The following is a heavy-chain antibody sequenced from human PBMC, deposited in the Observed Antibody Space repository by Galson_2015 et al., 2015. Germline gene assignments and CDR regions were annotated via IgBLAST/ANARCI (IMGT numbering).Heavy chain of an antibody. CDR1: GFTFGSYA. Sequence: SLRLSCAPSGFTFGSYAMTWVRQAPGKGLEWVSTISNGGGKRYYADSVKGRFTISRHNAQNTLFLHMSSLRVEDTAIYYCAKGGVYGDFVPSFFDYWGQGTLVAVSS. CDR2: ISNGGGKR. D-gene: IGHD4-17*01. V-gene: IGHV3-23*01. CDR3: AKGGVYGDFVPSFFDY. J-gene: IGHJ4*02.